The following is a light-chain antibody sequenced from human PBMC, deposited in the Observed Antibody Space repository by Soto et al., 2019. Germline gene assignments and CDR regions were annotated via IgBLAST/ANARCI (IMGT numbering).Light chain of an antibody. V-gene: IGLV2-14*01. CDR2: EVN. CDR1: SSDIGGYNY. CDR3: SSYTSSSTLWV. Sequence: QAASVSGSPGQSITISCTGTSSDIGGYNYVSWYQQHPGKAPKLMIYEVNNRPSGVSNRFSGSKSGNTASLTISGLQAEDEADYYCSSYTSSSTLWVFGGGTKLTVL. J-gene: IGLJ3*02.